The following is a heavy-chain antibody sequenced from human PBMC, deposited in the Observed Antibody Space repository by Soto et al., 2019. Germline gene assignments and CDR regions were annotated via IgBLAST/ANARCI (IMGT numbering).Heavy chain of an antibody. CDR1: GGSISSYY. V-gene: IGHV4-59*12. J-gene: IGHJ4*02. D-gene: IGHD6-13*01. Sequence: SETLSLTCTVSGGSISSYYWSWIRQPPGKGLEWIGYIYYNGRTNYNPSLKSRVTMSVDTSKNQFSLKLSSVTAADTAVYYCARVPAYDITAAGTLDYWGQGTQVTVSS. CDR3: ARVPAYDITAAGTLDY. CDR2: IYYNGRT.